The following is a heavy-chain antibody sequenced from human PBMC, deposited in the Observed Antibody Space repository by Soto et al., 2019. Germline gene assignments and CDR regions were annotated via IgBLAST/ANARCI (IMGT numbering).Heavy chain of an antibody. Sequence: GGSLRLSCAASGFTFSGSAMHWVRQASGKGLEWVGRIRSKANSYATAYAASVKGRFTISRDDSKNTAYLQMNSLKTEDTAVYYCTRHPDSYYDFWSGRYNWFDPWGQGTLVTVSS. V-gene: IGHV3-73*01. CDR3: TRHPDSYYDFWSGRYNWFDP. CDR2: IRSKANSYAT. J-gene: IGHJ5*02. CDR1: GFTFSGSA. D-gene: IGHD3-3*01.